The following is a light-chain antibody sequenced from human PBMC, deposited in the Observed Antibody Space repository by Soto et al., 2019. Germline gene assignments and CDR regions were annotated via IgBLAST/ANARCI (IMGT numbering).Light chain of an antibody. CDR1: SSVVGSYNL. Sequence: ALTQPASVSGSPEQSITISCTGTSSVVGSYNLVSWYQQHPGKAPKLMIYEGSKRPSGVSNRFSGSKSGNTASLTISGLQAEDEADYYCCSYAGSSTFEFGGGTKVTVL. CDR2: EGS. V-gene: IGLV2-23*03. J-gene: IGLJ2*01. CDR3: CSYAGSSTFE.